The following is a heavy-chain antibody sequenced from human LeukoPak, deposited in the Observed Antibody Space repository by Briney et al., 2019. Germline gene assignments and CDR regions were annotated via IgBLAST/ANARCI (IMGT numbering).Heavy chain of an antibody. Sequence: PGRSLRLSCAASGFTFSSYGMHWVRQAPGKGLEWVAVIWYDGSNKYYADSVKGRFTISRDNSKNTLYLQMNSLRAEDTAVYYCARSRPRYSSGWYPLILDYWGQGTLVTVSS. J-gene: IGHJ4*02. D-gene: IGHD6-19*01. CDR3: ARSRPRYSSGWYPLILDY. CDR1: GFTFSSYG. CDR2: IWYDGSNK. V-gene: IGHV3-33*08.